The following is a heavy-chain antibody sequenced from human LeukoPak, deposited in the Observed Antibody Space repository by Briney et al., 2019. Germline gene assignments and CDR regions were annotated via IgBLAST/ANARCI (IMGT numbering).Heavy chain of an antibody. CDR3: ASLYNWNYDY. CDR1: GGSISSGSYY. D-gene: IGHD1-7*01. Sequence: SQTLSLTCTVSGGSISSGSYYWSWIRQPAGKGLEWIGRIYTSGSTNYNPSLKSRVTISVDTSKNQFSLKLSSVTAAGTAVYYCASLYNWNYDYWGQGTLVTVSS. J-gene: IGHJ4*02. CDR2: IYTSGST. V-gene: IGHV4-61*02.